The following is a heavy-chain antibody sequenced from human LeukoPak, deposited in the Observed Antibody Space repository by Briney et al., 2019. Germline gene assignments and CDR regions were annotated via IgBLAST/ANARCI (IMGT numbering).Heavy chain of an antibody. J-gene: IGHJ4*02. V-gene: IGHV4-34*01. D-gene: IGHD6-19*01. CDR3: ARVGGPEQWLVNY. Sequence: PSETLSLTCAVYGGSFSGYYWSWIRQPPGKGLEWIGEINHSGSTNYNPSLKSRVTISVDTSKNQFSLKLSSVTAADTAVYYCARVGGPEQWLVNYWGQGTLVTVSS. CDR1: GGSFSGYY. CDR2: INHSGST.